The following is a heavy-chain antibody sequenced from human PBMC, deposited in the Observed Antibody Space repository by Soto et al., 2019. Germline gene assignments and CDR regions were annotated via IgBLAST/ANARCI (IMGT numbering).Heavy chain of an antibody. CDR1: GFTFTCCG. Sequence: EMQLVESGGGLVKPGGSLRLSCAASGFTFTCCGMHWVRQTPGKGLEWVSYISSGSNYIYYADSVKGRFTISRDNAKNSLYLQMNSLRAEDTAVYYCARDLRLTTVTPFDYWGQGSLVTVSS. J-gene: IGHJ4*02. CDR3: ARDLRLTTVTPFDY. V-gene: IGHV3-21*02. D-gene: IGHD4-17*01. CDR2: ISSGSNYI.